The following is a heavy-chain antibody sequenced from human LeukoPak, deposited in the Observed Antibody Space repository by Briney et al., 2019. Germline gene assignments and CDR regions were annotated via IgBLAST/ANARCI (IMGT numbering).Heavy chain of an antibody. CDR1: GGSISSGNW. V-gene: IGHV4-4*02. Sequence: SETLSLTCAVSGGSISSGNWWSWVRQPPGKGLGWFGEIYHSGSTNYNPSLKSRVTISVDKSKNQFSLKLSSATAADTAVYYCARLCRGGSCSSYFDYWGQGTVVTVSS. CDR3: ARLCRGGSCSSYFDY. J-gene: IGHJ4*02. D-gene: IGHD2-15*01. CDR2: IYHSGST.